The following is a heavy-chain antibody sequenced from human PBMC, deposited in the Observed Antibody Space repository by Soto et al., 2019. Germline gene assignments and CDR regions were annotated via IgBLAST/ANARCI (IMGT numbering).Heavy chain of an antibody. CDR2: INHSGST. CDR1: GGSIIGYY. V-gene: IGHV4-34*01. Sequence: SETLSLPWAVYGGSIIGYYCTWIRQPPGTGLEWIGEINHSGSTNYNPSLKSRVTISVDTSKNQFSLKLTSVTAADTAVYYCARDKITGLFVYWAREPWSPSPQ. D-gene: IGHD2-8*02. J-gene: IGHJ4*02. CDR3: ARDKITGLFVY.